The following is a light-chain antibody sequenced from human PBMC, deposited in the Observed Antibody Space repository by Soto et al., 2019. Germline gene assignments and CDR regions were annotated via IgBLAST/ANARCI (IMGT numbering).Light chain of an antibody. CDR3: HPSCDSLEP. J-gene: IGKJ1*01. V-gene: IGKV3-20*01. Sequence: EMVVTQSPATLSLSPGERATLSCRASQTISSRYLTWYQQISDQDPRLLLYGASSRATGLPVRFSGSGSGTEFTLTISRLEPEDVAVYYCHPSCDSLEPFGQATQV. CDR2: GAS. CDR1: QTISSRY.